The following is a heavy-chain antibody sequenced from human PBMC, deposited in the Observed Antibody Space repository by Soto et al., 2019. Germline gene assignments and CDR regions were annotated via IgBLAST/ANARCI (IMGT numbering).Heavy chain of an antibody. CDR2: IITILGIS. J-gene: IGHJ4*02. Sequence: QVQLVQSGAEVKKPGSSVKVSCKASGGTLSSYTISWVRQAPGPGLEWMGRIITILGISNYAQKFQGRVTITADKSTSTAYMELSSRRSEDTAVYYCARDRVGVGFGDYWGQGTLVTVSS. V-gene: IGHV1-69*08. CDR3: ARDRVGVGFGDY. CDR1: GGTLSSYT. D-gene: IGHD3-10*01.